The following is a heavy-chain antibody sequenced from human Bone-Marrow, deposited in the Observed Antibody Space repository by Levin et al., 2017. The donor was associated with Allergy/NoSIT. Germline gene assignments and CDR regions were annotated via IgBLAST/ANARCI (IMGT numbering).Heavy chain of an antibody. V-gene: IGHV1-2*02. D-gene: IGHD3-22*01. CDR3: ARVSVVVETGYYYYGLDV. CDR2: INPKSGDT. J-gene: IGHJ6*02. Sequence: ASVKVSCKASEYTFSGYYIHWVRQAPGQGLEWMGWINPKSGDTNYAQIFQGRVIMTRDTSITTAYMELSSLRSDDTAVYYCARVSVVVETGYYYYGLDVWGQGTTVTVSS. CDR1: EYTFSGYY.